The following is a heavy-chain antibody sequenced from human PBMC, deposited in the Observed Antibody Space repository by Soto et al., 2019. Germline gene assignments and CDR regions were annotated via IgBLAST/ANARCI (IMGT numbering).Heavy chain of an antibody. CDR3: ARGLILCFGELSRRGGYYYCTDV. V-gene: IGHV4-34*01. J-gene: IGHJ6*03. CDR1: GGSFSGYQ. Sequence: QVQLQQWGAGLLKPSETLSLTCAVYGGSFSGYQWSWIRQTPGKGLEWIGEINDSGNINYNPSLKSRVTIFVDTHKQHISLKLSSVTAADTAVYYCARGLILCFGELSRRGGYYYCTDVWGKWTTVSVSS. D-gene: IGHD3-10*01. CDR2: INDSGNI.